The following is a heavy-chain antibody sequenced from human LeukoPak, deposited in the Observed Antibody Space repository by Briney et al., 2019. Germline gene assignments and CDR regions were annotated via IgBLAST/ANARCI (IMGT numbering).Heavy chain of an antibody. D-gene: IGHD4-17*01. CDR1: GFTFSSYE. J-gene: IGHJ4*02. CDR3: ARDLAGTTGSFDY. CDR2: ISTSGNTI. Sequence: GGSLRLSCAASGFTFSSYEFNWVRQAPGKGLEWISYISTSGNTIFYADSVKGRFAISRDSAKNSLYLQMNSLRAEDTAVYYCARDLAGTTGSFDYWAQGTLVTVSS. V-gene: IGHV3-48*03.